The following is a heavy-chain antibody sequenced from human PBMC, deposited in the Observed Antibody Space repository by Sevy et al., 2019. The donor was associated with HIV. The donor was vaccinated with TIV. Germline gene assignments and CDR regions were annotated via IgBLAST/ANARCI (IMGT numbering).Heavy chain of an antibody. CDR2: ISGSGGST. D-gene: IGHD3-22*01. V-gene: IGHV3-23*01. Sequence: GESLKISCAASGFTFSSYAMSWVRQAPGKGLEWVSAISGSGGSTYYADSVKGRFTISRDNSKNTLYLQMNSLRAEDTAVYYCAKVITGYYDSSGYYPFYFDYWGQGTLVTVSS. J-gene: IGHJ4*02. CDR1: GFTFSSYA. CDR3: AKVITGYYDSSGYYPFYFDY.